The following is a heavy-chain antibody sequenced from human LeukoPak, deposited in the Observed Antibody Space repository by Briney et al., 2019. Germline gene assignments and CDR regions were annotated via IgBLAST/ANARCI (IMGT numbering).Heavy chain of an antibody. CDR1: GGSFSGYY. V-gene: IGHV4-34*01. CDR3: AREGIVVVPAAKDWFDP. D-gene: IGHD2-2*01. J-gene: IGHJ5*02. Sequence: SETLSLTCAVYGGSFSGYYWSWIRQPPGKGLEWIGEINHSGSTNYNPSLKSRVTISVDTSKNQFSLKLSSVTAADTAVYYSAREGIVVVPAAKDWFDPWGQGTLVTVSS. CDR2: INHSGST.